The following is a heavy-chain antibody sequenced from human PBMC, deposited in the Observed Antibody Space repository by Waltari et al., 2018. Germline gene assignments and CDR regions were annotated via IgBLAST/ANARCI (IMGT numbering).Heavy chain of an antibody. V-gene: IGHV3-48*04. CDR3: ARGMVGAAYFDC. D-gene: IGHD1-26*01. CDR2: ISSSSTI. CDR1: GFTFRSYS. Sequence: EVQLVESGGGLVQPGGSLRLSCVASGFTFRSYSMNWFRQAPGKGLEWVSYISSSSTINYADSVKGRFTISRDSPKNSLYLQMNSLRAEDAAVYYCARGMVGAAYFDCWGQGALVSVSS. J-gene: IGHJ4*02.